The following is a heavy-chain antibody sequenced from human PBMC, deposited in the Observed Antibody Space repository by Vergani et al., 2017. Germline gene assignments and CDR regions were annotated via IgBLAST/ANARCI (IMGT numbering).Heavy chain of an antibody. CDR1: GGSFSGYY. Sequence: QVQLQQWGAGLLKPSETLSLTCAVYGGSFSGYYWSWIRQPPGKGLEWIGEINHSGSTNYNPSLKSRVTISVDTSKNQFSLKLSSVTAADTAVYYCARQVAAGKIDYWGQGTLVTVSS. J-gene: IGHJ4*02. CDR2: INHSGST. D-gene: IGHD6-19*01. CDR3: ARQVAAGKIDY. V-gene: IGHV4-34*01.